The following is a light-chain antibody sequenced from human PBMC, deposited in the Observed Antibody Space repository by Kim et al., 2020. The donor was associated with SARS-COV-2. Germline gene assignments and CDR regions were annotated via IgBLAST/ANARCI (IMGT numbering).Light chain of an antibody. CDR1: QDIDNY. V-gene: IGKV1-9*01. Sequence: SSVGDRVTISCRATQDIDNYVALYQQKPGKDPNLLISAASTLQSGVSSRFSGSGSGTDFALTINSLQPEDFATYYCQYLRNYPLTFGQGTRLEIK. CDR2: AAS. CDR3: QYLRNYPLT. J-gene: IGKJ5*01.